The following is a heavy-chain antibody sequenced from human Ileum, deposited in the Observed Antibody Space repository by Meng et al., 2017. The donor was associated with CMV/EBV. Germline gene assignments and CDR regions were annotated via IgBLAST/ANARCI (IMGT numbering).Heavy chain of an antibody. CDR3: ASTSLIT. CDR1: GGSFSGYY. V-gene: IGHV4-34*01. Sequence: GSLRLSCAVYGGSFSGYYWSWIRQPPGKGLEWIGEINHSGSTNYNPSLKSRVTISVDTSKNQFSLNLSSVTAADTAVYYCASTSLITWGQGTLVTVSS. J-gene: IGHJ5*02. D-gene: IGHD3-10*01. CDR2: INHSGST.